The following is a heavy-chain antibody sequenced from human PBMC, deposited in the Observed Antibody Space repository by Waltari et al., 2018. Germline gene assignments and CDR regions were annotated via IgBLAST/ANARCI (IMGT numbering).Heavy chain of an antibody. V-gene: IGHV1-69*08. J-gene: IGHJ4*02. CDR3: AISYYSGTYYEGY. Sequence: QVQVVQSGAEVKKPGSSVKVSCKASGDTFSSDGINWVRQAPGQGLEWMGRIIPSRNTAIYEQRFQGRVTITADMATTTSYMDLSSLTSEDTAVYYCAISYYSGTYYEGYWGQGTLVTVSS. CDR2: IIPSRNTA. CDR1: GDTFSSDG. D-gene: IGHD1-26*01.